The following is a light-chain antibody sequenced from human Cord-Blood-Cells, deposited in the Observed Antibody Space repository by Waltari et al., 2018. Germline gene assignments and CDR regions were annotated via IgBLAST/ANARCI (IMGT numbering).Light chain of an antibody. V-gene: IGLV2-14*01. Sequence: QSALTQPASVSGSPGQPTTIPCPGTSSDVGGYNYVSWYQQHPGKAPKLMIYDVSKRPSGVSNRFSGSKSGNTASLTISGLQAEDEADYYCSSYTSSSTWVFGGGTKLTVL. CDR1: SSDVGGYNY. J-gene: IGLJ3*02. CDR3: SSYTSSSTWV. CDR2: DVS.